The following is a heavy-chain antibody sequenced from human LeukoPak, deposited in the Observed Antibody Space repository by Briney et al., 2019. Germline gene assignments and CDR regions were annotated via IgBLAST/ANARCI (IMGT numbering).Heavy chain of an antibody. CDR3: ARRGDSSGYPFDY. Sequence: GESLKISCRGSAYSFSNYWIDWVRQMPGKGLEWMGSIYPGDSDTRYSPSFQGQVTISADKSMTTSYLPWSSLKASDTAMYYCARRGDSSGYPFDYWGQGTLVTVSS. D-gene: IGHD3-22*01. V-gene: IGHV5-51*01. CDR2: IYPGDSDT. J-gene: IGHJ4*02. CDR1: AYSFSNYW.